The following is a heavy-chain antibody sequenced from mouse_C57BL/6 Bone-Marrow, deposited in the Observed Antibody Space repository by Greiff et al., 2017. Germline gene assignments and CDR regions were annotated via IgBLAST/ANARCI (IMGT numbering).Heavy chain of an antibody. D-gene: IGHD1-1*01. CDR1: GFTFSSYG. CDR2: ISSGGSYT. CDR3: ARLRLLRFAY. J-gene: IGHJ3*01. V-gene: IGHV5-6*01. Sequence: EVKLMESGGDLLKPGGSLKLSCAASGFTFSSYGMSWVRQTPDKRLEWVATISSGGSYTYYPDSVKGRFTISRDNAKNTLYLQMSSLKSEDTAMYYCARLRLLRFAYWGQGTLVTVSA.